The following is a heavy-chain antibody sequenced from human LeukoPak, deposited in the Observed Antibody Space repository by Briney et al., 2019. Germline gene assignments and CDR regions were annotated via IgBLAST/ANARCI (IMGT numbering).Heavy chain of an antibody. CDR1: GYTFTDYF. D-gene: IGHD5-12*01. V-gene: IGHV1-2*02. CDR3: ASINSGYDPHFDY. J-gene: IGHJ4*02. Sequence: GASVKVSCKASGYTFTDYFMHWVRQAPGQGLEWMGWINPNSGERKYAQKFQGRVTLSRDTSISTAHMELSSLRSEDTAVYYCASINSGYDPHFDYWGQGTLVTVSS. CDR2: INPNSGER.